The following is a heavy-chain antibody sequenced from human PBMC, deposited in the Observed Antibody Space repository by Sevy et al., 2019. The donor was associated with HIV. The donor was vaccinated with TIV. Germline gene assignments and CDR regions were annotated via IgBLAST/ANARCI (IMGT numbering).Heavy chain of an antibody. D-gene: IGHD3-3*01. CDR1: GYTLRELP. Sequence: ASVKVSCKVSGYTLRELPMHWVRQAPGKGLEWLGGFDPEDGETIYAQKFQGRVTMTEDTSTDTAYMELSRLRSEDTAVYYCATLDFWSDHPFYGTDVWGHGTTVTVSS. V-gene: IGHV1-24*01. CDR3: ATLDFWSDHPFYGTDV. J-gene: IGHJ6*02. CDR2: FDPEDGET.